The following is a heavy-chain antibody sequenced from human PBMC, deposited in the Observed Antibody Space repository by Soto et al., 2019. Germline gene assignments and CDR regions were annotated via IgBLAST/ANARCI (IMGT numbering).Heavy chain of an antibody. CDR2: IWYDGSNK. Sequence: QVQLVESGGGVVQPGRSLRLSCAASGFTFSSYGMHWVRQAPGKGLDWVAVIWYDGSNKYYADSVKGRFTISRDNSKNTLYLQMNSLRAEDTAVYYCARDGGSGYYPDAFDIWGQGTMVTVSS. D-gene: IGHD3-22*01. V-gene: IGHV3-33*01. CDR1: GFTFSSYG. J-gene: IGHJ3*02. CDR3: ARDGGSGYYPDAFDI.